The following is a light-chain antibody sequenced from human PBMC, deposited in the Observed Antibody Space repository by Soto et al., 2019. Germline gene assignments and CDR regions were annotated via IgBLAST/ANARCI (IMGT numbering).Light chain of an antibody. CDR2: AAS. V-gene: IGKV1-39*01. Sequence: DIQMTQSPSSLSASVGDRVTITCRASQSISSYLNWYQQKPGKAPKVLIYAASSLQSGVPSRFSGSGSGTDFTLTISSLQPEDFASYYCQRTYSTPSTFGQGTKLE. CDR3: QRTYSTPST. CDR1: QSISSY. J-gene: IGKJ2*01.